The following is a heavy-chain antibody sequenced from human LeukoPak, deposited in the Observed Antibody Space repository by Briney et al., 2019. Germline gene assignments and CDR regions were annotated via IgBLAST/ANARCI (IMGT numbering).Heavy chain of an antibody. J-gene: IGHJ4*02. CDR3: ARDLPYSSSWESIDY. Sequence: GASVKVSCKASGYTYSTFDISWVRQAPGQGLEWMGRISTYNGNTNYAQKIQGRVTMTTDTSTSTAYMELRSLGSDDTAVYYCARDLPYSSSWESIDYWGQGTLVTVSS. V-gene: IGHV1-18*01. CDR1: GYTYSTFD. D-gene: IGHD6-13*01. CDR2: ISTYNGNT.